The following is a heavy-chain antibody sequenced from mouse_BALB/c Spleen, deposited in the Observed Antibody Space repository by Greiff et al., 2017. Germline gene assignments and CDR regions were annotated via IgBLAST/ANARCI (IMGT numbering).Heavy chain of an antibody. CDR1: GDSITSCY. J-gene: IGHJ4*01. CDR3: ARCRKGIPMDY. Sequence: VQLQQSGPSLVKPSQTLSLTCSVTGDSITSCYWNWIRKFPGNKLEYMGYISYSGSTYYNPSLKSRISITRDTSKNQYYLQLNSVTTEDTATYYCARCRKGIPMDYWGQGTSVTVSS. V-gene: IGHV3-8*02. CDR2: ISYSGST.